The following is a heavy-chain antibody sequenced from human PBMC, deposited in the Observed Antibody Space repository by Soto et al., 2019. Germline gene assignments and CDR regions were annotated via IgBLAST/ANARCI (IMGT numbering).Heavy chain of an antibody. CDR1: GDSISSVNW. D-gene: IGHD2-8*01. CDR2: IYHRGST. Sequence: QVHLQESGPGLVKPSETLSLTCGVSGDSISSVNWWSWVRQSPGRGLEWIGEIYHRGSTNYNPSLKRRVTVAVDKSKNQFSLQLTSVTAADTAVYYCATFSGFFTISPFDAWGQGILVTVSS. V-gene: IGHV4-4*02. J-gene: IGHJ5*02. CDR3: ATFSGFFTISPFDA.